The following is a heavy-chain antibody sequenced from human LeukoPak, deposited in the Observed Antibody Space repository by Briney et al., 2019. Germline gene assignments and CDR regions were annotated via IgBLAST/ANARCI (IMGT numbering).Heavy chain of an antibody. Sequence: GGTLRLSCAASGFTFSSYWMSWVRQAPGKGLEWVANIKQDGGEKYYADSVKGRFTISRDNARNSLYLQMNSLRAEDTAVYYCIGGSNMYYWVQGTLVTVSS. D-gene: IGHD1-26*01. CDR1: GFTFSSYW. J-gene: IGHJ4*02. V-gene: IGHV3-7*01. CDR2: IKQDGGEK. CDR3: IGGSNMYY.